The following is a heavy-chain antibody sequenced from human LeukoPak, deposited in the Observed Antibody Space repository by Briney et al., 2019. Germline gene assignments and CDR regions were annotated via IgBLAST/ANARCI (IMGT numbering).Heavy chain of an antibody. CDR2: VSYSGGT. J-gene: IGHJ4*02. V-gene: IGHV4-59*01. D-gene: IGHD3-10*01. CDR3: ARCYGSGSLYYFDY. Sequence: SETLSLTCSVSGDSLNYYYWTWIQQPPGKGLEWIGHVSYSGGTNYNASLKSRVTILVDTSKNQFSLMVRSVTAADTAIYYCARCYGSGSLYYFDYWGQGALVTVSS. CDR1: GDSLNYYY.